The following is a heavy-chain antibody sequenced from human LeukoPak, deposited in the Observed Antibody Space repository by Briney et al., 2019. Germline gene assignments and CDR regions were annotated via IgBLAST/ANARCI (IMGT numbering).Heavy chain of an antibody. D-gene: IGHD3-3*01. J-gene: IGHJ4*02. CDR1: GGSISSGSYY. Sequence: SQTLSLTCTVSGGSISSGSYYWSWIRQPAGKGLEWIGCIYTSGSTNYNPSLKSRVTISVDTSKNQFSLKLSSVTAADTAVYYCARGLRFLEWLFDYWGQGTLVTVSS. CDR3: ARGLRFLEWLFDY. CDR2: IYTSGST. V-gene: IGHV4-61*02.